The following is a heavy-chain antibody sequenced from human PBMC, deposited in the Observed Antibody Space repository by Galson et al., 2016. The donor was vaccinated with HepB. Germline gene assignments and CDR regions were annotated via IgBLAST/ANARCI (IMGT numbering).Heavy chain of an antibody. D-gene: IGHD3-16*01. CDR2: ISYSGRT. CDR1: GGSISSYS. J-gene: IGHJ3*01. Sequence: SETLSLTCTVSGGSISSYSWNWIRQSPGKGLEWIGFISYSGRTNYNPSLKSRVTTSVDTSKNQFSLALSSVTDADTAVYYCAGGITYVFDFWGQGALVTVSS. V-gene: IGHV4-59*08. CDR3: AGGITYVFDF.